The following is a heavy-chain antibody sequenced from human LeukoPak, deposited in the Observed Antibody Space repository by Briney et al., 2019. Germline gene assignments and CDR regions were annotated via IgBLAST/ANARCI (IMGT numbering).Heavy chain of an antibody. D-gene: IGHD6-19*01. CDR3: VRRAPGYSSGWLDY. CDR1: GFTFSNAW. CDR2: IKSKTDGGTT. V-gene: IGHV3-15*01. Sequence: GGSLRLSCAASGFTFSNAWMSWVRQAPGKGLEWVGRIKSKTDGGTTDYAAPVKGRFTISRDNFKNTLYLQMGSLRAEDMALYYCVRRAPGYSSGWLDYWGQGTLVTVSS. J-gene: IGHJ4*02.